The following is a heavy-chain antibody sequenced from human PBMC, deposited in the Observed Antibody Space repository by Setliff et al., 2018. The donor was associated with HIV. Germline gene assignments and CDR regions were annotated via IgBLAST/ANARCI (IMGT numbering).Heavy chain of an antibody. D-gene: IGHD3-22*01. CDR1: GGYITTYY. CDR3: ARLHYYDRSGLTVGAFDI. J-gene: IGHJ3*02. Sequence: PSETLSLTCTVSGGYITTYYWSWIRQPPGKGLEWIGYIYYSGSTNYNPSLKSRVPISVDTSQNQFSLKLSSVTAADTAVYYCARLHYYDRSGLTVGAFDIWGQGTMVTVSS. V-gene: IGHV4-59*08. CDR2: IYYSGST.